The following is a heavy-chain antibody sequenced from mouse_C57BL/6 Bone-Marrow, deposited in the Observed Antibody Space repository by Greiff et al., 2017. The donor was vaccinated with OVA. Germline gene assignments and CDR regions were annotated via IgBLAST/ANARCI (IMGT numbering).Heavy chain of an antibody. CDR2: IDPSDSYT. D-gene: IGHD1-1*01. V-gene: IGHV1-59*01. Sequence: VQLQQSGAELVRPGTSVKLSCKASGYTFTSYWMHWVKQRPGQGLEWIGVIDPSDSYTNYNQKFKGKATLTVDTASRTAYMQLSSLTSEDSAGYYCARSLLRYHYFDYWGQGTTLTVSS. J-gene: IGHJ2*01. CDR3: ARSLLRYHYFDY. CDR1: GYTFTSYW.